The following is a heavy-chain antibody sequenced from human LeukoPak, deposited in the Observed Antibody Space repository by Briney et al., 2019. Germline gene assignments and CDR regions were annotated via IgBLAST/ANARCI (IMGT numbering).Heavy chain of an antibody. CDR1: GFTFSSYW. J-gene: IGHJ4*02. Sequence: GGSLRLSCAASGFTFSSYWMSWVRQAPGKGLEWVANIKQDGSEKYYVDSVKGRFTISRDNAKKSVFLQMNSLRAEDTAMYYCARDILRGGGGSPCDYWGQGTLVTVSS. V-gene: IGHV3-7*01. CDR3: ARDILRGGGGSPCDY. CDR2: IKQDGSEK. D-gene: IGHD2-15*01.